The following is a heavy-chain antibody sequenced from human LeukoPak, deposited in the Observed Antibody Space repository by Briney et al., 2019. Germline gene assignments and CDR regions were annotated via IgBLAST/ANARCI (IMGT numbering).Heavy chain of an antibody. CDR1: GFTVSSNY. CDR2: LYSGGNT. V-gene: IGHV3-66*01. J-gene: IGHJ4*02. CDR3: ARGAYSSGWLFDY. Sequence: GGSLRLSCAASGFTVSSNYMTWVRQTPGKGLEWVSLLYSGGNTYYAGSVKDRFIISRDNSKNTLYLQMNTLRDEDTAVDYCARGAYSSGWLFDYWGQGTQVTVSS. D-gene: IGHD6-19*01.